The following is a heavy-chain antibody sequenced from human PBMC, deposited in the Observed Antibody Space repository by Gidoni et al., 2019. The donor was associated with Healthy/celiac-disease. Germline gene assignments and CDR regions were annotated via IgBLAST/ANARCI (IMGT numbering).Heavy chain of an antibody. V-gene: IGHV3-23*01. CDR3: AKSVRMYSSGYYSDFDY. CDR2: ISGSGGST. D-gene: IGHD3-22*01. Sequence: EVQLLESGGGLVQPGGSLRLSCAASGFTFISYAMSWVRQAPGKGLEWVSAISGSGGSTYYADSVKGRFTISRDNSKNTLYLQMNSLRAEDTAVYYCAKSVRMYSSGYYSDFDYWGQGTLVTVSS. CDR1: GFTFISYA. J-gene: IGHJ4*02.